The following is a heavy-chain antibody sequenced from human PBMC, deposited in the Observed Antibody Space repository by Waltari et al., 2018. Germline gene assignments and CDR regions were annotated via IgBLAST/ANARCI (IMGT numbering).Heavy chain of an antibody. CDR1: GGTFNNYA. J-gene: IGHJ6*03. D-gene: IGHD6-25*01. CDR2: IKAKCGLV. Sequence: QVQLVQSGTEVKKPESSVKVSCKVSGGTFNNYAFSWVRQAPGQGLEGLGAIKAKCGLVHYAQKFQGRATITADKATNTVYMDLSKLRSEDTATYYCERDRGRGGSSARQSYYFYHYMDVWGKGTTVTVS. V-gene: IGHV1-69*17. CDR3: ERDRGRGGSSARQSYYFYHYMDV.